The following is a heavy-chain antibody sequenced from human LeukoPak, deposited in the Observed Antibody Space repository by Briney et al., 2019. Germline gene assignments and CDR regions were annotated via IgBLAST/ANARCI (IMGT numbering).Heavy chain of an antibody. Sequence: GGSLRLSCAASGFTFSSYAMHWVRQAPGKGLEWVAVISYDGSNKYYADSVKGRFTISRDNSKNTLYLQMNSLRAEDTAVYYCASRGYSGYASLPLRWGQGTLVTVSS. J-gene: IGHJ4*02. CDR1: GFTFSSYA. V-gene: IGHV3-30-3*01. CDR3: ASRGYSGYASLPLR. D-gene: IGHD5-12*01. CDR2: ISYDGSNK.